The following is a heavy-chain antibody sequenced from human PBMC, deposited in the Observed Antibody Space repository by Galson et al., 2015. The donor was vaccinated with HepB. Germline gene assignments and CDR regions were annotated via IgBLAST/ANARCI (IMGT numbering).Heavy chain of an antibody. D-gene: IGHD3-16*01. Sequence: SLRLSCAASGFTFLNYAMHWVRQAPGQGLEWVSVISGNGASTYYTDSVKGRFTIFRDNSQNTVYLQMNSLRAEDTALYYWAKVVGGVTDAFDIWGQGTMVTVSS. CDR3: AKVVGGVTDAFDI. J-gene: IGHJ3*02. CDR2: ISGNGAST. V-gene: IGHV3-23*01. CDR1: GFTFLNYA.